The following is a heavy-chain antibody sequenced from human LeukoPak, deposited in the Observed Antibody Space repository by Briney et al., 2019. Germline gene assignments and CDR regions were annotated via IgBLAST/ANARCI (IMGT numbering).Heavy chain of an antibody. Sequence: GGSLRLSCTASGFTFSSYSMNWVRQAPGKGLEWVSYISSSTIYYADSVKGRFTISRDNAKNSLYLQMSSLRDEDTAVYYCARANGMAVWGQGTTVTVSS. CDR2: ISSSTI. CDR3: ARANGMAV. V-gene: IGHV3-48*02. CDR1: GFTFSSYS. J-gene: IGHJ6*02.